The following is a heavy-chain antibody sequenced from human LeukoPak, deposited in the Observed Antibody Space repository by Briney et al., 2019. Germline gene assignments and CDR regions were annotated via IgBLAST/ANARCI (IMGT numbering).Heavy chain of an antibody. D-gene: IGHD2-15*01. CDR1: GFTFSSYA. CDR3: AKDFWAPPFYCSGGSCYVFDY. Sequence: GGSLRLSCAASGFTFSSYAMSWVRQAPGKGLEWVSAIGTSGGSTYYADSVKGRFTISRDNSKNTLYLQMNSLRAEDTAVYYRAKDFWAPPFYCSGGSCYVFDYWGQGTLVTVSS. J-gene: IGHJ4*02. CDR2: IGTSGGST. V-gene: IGHV3-23*01.